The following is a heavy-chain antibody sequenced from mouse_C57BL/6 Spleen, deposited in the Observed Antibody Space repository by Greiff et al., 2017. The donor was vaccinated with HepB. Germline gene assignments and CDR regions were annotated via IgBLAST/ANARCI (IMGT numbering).Heavy chain of an antibody. CDR3: ARIITTVVYWYFDV. CDR2: VWWDDDK. J-gene: IGHJ1*03. CDR1: GFSLSTFGMG. D-gene: IGHD1-1*01. V-gene: IGHV8-8*01. Sequence: QVTLKVSGPGILQPSQTLSLTCSFSGFSLSTFGMGVGWIRQPSGKGLEWLAHVWWDDDKYYNPALKSRLTISKATSKNQVFLKIANVDTADTATYYCARIITTVVYWYFDVWGTGTTVTVSS.